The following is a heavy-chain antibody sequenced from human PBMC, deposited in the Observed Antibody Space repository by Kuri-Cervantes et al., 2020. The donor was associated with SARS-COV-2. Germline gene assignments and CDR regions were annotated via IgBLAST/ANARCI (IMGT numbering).Heavy chain of an antibody. J-gene: IGHJ4*02. V-gene: IGHV4-38-2*02. CDR3: ARVPIAAPEY. Sequence: GSLRLSCTVSGYSISSGYYWGWIRQPPGKGLEWIGSIYHSGSTYYNPPLKSRVTISVDTSKNQFSLKLSSVTAADTAVYYCARVPIAAPEYWGQGTLVTVSS. D-gene: IGHD6-13*01. CDR1: GYSISSGYY. CDR2: IYHSGST.